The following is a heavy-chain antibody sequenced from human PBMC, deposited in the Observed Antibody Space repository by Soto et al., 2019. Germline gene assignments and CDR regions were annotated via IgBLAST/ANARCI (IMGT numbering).Heavy chain of an antibody. Sequence: SETLSLTCAVYGGSFSGYYWSWIRQPPGKGLGWIGEINHSGSTNYNPSLKSRVTISVDTSKNQFSLKLSSVTAADTAVYYCARDGYSSSSVYYYYGMDVWGQRTTVTVSS. CDR2: INHSGST. J-gene: IGHJ6*02. D-gene: IGHD6-6*01. V-gene: IGHV4-34*01. CDR1: GGSFSGYY. CDR3: ARDGYSSSSVYYYYGMDV.